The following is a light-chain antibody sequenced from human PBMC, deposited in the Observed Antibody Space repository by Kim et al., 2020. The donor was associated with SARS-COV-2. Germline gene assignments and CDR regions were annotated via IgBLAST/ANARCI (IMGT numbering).Light chain of an antibody. CDR1: HGIRDD. CDR2: ASS. J-gene: IGKJ2*01. Sequence: AIQMTQSPSSLSASVGDRVTITCRASHGIRDDLGWYQQKPGQAPKLLIYASSTVQSGVPSRFSGSASGREFTLTISGLQPEDFATYYCLQDYDYPYTFGQGTKLEI. V-gene: IGKV1-6*02. CDR3: LQDYDYPYT.